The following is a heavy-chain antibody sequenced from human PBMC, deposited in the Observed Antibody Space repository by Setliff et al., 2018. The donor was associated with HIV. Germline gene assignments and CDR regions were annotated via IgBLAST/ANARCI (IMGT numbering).Heavy chain of an antibody. Sequence: GGSLRLSCAASGFTFRNYKFNWVRQAPGRGLEWVSSISIGSGGAIDYADSVQGRFTLSRDNSKNTLYLQMSSLRAEDTAVYYCAKDLGVSYYNFWSNYYGLDVWGQGTTVTVSS. V-gene: IGHV3-21*01. J-gene: IGHJ6*02. CDR1: GFTFRNYK. CDR3: AKDLGVSYYNFWSNYYGLDV. CDR2: ISIGSGGAI. D-gene: IGHD3-3*01.